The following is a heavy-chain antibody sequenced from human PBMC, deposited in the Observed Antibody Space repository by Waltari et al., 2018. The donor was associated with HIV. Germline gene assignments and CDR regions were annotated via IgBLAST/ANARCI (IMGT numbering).Heavy chain of an antibody. V-gene: IGHV4-39*01. D-gene: IGHD3-16*01. CDR3: ARHGRMGGGTHRRYFDY. J-gene: IGHJ4*02. CDR1: GDSIRSSSSY. Sequence: QLQLQESGPGLVKPSETLSLTCSVSGDSIRSSSSYWGWVRQPPGKGLEWLGSIFYTGSTYYNPALKSRVTISVDTSRNRFSLKRSSVTAADTAVYYCARHGRMGGGTHRRYFDYWGQGTLVTVSS. CDR2: IFYTGST.